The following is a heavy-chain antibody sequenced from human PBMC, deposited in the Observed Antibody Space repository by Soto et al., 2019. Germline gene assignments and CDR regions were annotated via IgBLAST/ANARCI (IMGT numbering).Heavy chain of an antibody. CDR1: GGTFSSYA. V-gene: IGHV1-69*06. D-gene: IGHD2-2*02. CDR3: ARGLVPAAIFSLNYYYYYGMDV. J-gene: IGHJ6*02. Sequence: QVQLVQSGAEVKKPGSSVKVSCKASGGTFSSYAISWVRQAPGQGLEWMGGIIPIFGTANYAQKFQGRVTITADKSTSTAYMELGSLRSEDTAVYYCARGLVPAAIFSLNYYYYYGMDVWGQGTTVTVSS. CDR2: IIPIFGTA.